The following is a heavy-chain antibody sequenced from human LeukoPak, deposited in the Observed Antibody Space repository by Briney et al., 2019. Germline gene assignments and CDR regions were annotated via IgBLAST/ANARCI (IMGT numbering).Heavy chain of an antibody. CDR3: ARDRAARRVGYFDD. J-gene: IGHJ4*02. V-gene: IGHV4-4*02. CDR2: IYHSGST. Sequence: SETLSLTCAVSGGSISSSNWWSWVRQPPGKGLEWIGEIYHSGSTNYNQSLKSRVTISVDKSKNQFSLKLSSVTAADTAVYYCARDRAARRVGYFDDWGQGTLVTVSS. D-gene: IGHD6-6*01. CDR1: GGSISSSNW.